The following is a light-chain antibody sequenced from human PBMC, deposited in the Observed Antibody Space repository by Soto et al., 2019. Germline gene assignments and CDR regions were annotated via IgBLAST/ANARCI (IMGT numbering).Light chain of an antibody. CDR1: QSVLYSSNNKDY. Sequence: DIVMTQSPDSLAVSLGERATINCKSSQSVLYSSNNKDYLAWYQQKPGQPPHLLIYWASIRESGVPDRFTGSGSGTDFTLTISSLQAEDVAVYYCHQYYTTPITFGQGTRLEIK. CDR3: HQYYTTPIT. J-gene: IGKJ5*01. V-gene: IGKV4-1*01. CDR2: WAS.